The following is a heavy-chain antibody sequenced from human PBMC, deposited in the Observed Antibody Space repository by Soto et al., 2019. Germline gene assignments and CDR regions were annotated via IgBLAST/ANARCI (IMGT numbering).Heavy chain of an antibody. J-gene: IGHJ3*02. CDR2: IYHTGNT. Sequence: SETLSLTCAVSGGSISSSNWWNWVRQPPGKGLEWIGEIYHTGNTNYNPSLKSRVTISVDKSNNQFSLKLSSVTAADTAVYYCARDLTTATRGAFDIWGHGTMVTVSS. CDR3: ARDLTTATRGAFDI. CDR1: GGSISSSNW. V-gene: IGHV4-4*02. D-gene: IGHD3-10*01.